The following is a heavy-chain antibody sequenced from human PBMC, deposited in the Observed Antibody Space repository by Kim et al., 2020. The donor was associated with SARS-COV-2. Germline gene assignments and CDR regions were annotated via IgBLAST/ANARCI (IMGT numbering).Heavy chain of an antibody. J-gene: IGHJ3*02. CDR3: ARVFYNSVRTNAFDI. D-gene: IGHD2-8*01. V-gene: IGHV3-74*01. Sequence: ADAVKGRFTISRDDAKNTLFLQMNSLGDEDTAVYYCARVFYNSVRTNAFDIWGQGTMVTVSS.